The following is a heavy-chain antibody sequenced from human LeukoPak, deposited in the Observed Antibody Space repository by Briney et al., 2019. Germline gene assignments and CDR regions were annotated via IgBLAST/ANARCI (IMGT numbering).Heavy chain of an antibody. CDR2: INPSGGST. CDR3: ARRIDYSNWSYDAFDI. J-gene: IGHJ3*02. Sequence: ASVKVSCKASGYTFTSYYMHWVRQAPGQGLEWMGIINPSGGSTSYAQKFQGRVTMTRDTSTSTAYMELSSLRSEDTAVYYCARRIDYSNWSYDAFDIWGQGTMVTVSS. V-gene: IGHV1-46*03. D-gene: IGHD4-11*01. CDR1: GYTFTSYY.